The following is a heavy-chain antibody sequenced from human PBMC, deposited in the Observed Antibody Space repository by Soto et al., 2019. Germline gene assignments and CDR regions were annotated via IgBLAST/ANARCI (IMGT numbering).Heavy chain of an antibody. V-gene: IGHV3-30*18. D-gene: IGHD2-21*01. CDR3: AKALGWVPNDAFDI. J-gene: IGHJ3*02. CDR1: GFTFSSYG. CDR2: ISYDGSNK. Sequence: QVPLVESGGGVVQPGRSLRLSCAASGFTFSSYGMHWVRQAPGKGLEWVAVISYDGSNKYYADSVKGRFTISRDNSKNTLYLQMNSLRAEDTAVYYCAKALGWVPNDAFDIWGQGTMVTVSS.